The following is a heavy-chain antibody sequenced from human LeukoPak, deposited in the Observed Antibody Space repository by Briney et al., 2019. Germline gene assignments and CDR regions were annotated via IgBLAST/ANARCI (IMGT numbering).Heavy chain of an antibody. CDR1: GYTFTGYY. J-gene: IGHJ6*03. CDR2: INPNSGGT. D-gene: IGHD4-17*01. Sequence: ASVKVSCKASGYTFTGYYMHWVRQAPGQGLEWMGRINPNSGGTNYAQKFQGRVTMTRDTSISTAYMELSRLRSDDTAVYYCASAVWDGDYPYYMDVWGKGTTVTVSS. CDR3: ASAVWDGDYPYYMDV. V-gene: IGHV1-2*06.